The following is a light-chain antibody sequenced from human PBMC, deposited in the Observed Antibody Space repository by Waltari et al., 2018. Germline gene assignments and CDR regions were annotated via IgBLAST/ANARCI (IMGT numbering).Light chain of an antibody. CDR2: AAS. J-gene: IGKJ2*01. CDR1: QSISGY. V-gene: IGKV1-39*01. CDR3: QQGYSTPRMYT. Sequence: DIQMTQSPSSLSASVGDRVTITCRASQSISGYLNWYQQKPGKAPKLLIYAASSLQSGVTSRFSGSGSGTDFTLTISSLQPEDFATYYCQQGYSTPRMYTFGQGTKLEIK.